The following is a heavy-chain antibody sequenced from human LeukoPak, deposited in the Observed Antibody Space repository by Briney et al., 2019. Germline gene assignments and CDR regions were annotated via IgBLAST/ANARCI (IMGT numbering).Heavy chain of an antibody. CDR2: INPSGGST. CDR1: GYTFTSYY. V-gene: IGHV1-46*01. J-gene: IGHJ4*02. CDR3: ARGGSSDYYFDY. D-gene: IGHD6-6*01. Sequence: ASVKVSCTASGYTFTSYYMHWVRQAPGQGLEWMGIINPSGGSTSYAQKFQGRVTMTRDMSTSTVYMELSSLRSEDTAVYYCARGGSSDYYFDYWGQGTLVTVSS.